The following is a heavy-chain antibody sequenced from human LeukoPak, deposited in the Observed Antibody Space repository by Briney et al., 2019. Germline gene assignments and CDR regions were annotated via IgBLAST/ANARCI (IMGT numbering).Heavy chain of an antibody. Sequence: SETLSLTCTVSGGSIRSSSYNWGWIRQPPGKGLEWIGSIYHSGSTYYSSSLKSRVIISVDTSKNRFSLKLSSVTAADTAVYYCAREGTTVANWFDPWGQGTLVTVSS. J-gene: IGHJ5*02. V-gene: IGHV4-39*07. CDR1: GGSIRSSSYN. D-gene: IGHD4-11*01. CDR3: AREGTTVANWFDP. CDR2: IYHSGST.